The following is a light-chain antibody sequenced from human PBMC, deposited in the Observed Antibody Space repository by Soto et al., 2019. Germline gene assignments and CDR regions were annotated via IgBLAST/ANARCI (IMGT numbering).Light chain of an antibody. CDR1: SGCTNYK. CDR2: VGTGGVVG. J-gene: IGLJ1*01. V-gene: IGLV9-49*01. CDR3: GAAHGDLGEFVHV. Sequence: QPLLTQPPPASASLGASVTLTCTPSSGCTNYKVDWYQQRPGKGPRFVMRVGTGGVVGSKGDGIPDRLSVLGSGPNRYLPIRNSQEEDEGDHHCGAAHGDLGEFVHVFGTGTKVTVL.